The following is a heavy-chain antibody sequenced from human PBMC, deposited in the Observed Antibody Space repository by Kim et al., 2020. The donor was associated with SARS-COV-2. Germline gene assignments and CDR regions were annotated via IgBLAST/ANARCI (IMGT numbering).Heavy chain of an antibody. V-gene: IGHV4-34*01. CDR1: DGSFNNYY. CDR3: TRGVDMAWEVSAY. J-gene: IGHJ4*01. Sequence: SETLSLTCGVYDGSFNNYYWNWMRQPPGKGLEWIGEIDRRGSTSYNPSLGSRVTISVDTSKNLFSLKLSSVTAADTAVYYCTRGVDMAWEVSAYWGHGTL. CDR2: IDRRGST. D-gene: IGHD1-26*01.